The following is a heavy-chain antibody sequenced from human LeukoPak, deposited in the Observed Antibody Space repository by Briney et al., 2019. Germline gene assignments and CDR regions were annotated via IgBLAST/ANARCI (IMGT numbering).Heavy chain of an antibody. Sequence: PGGSLRLSCAASGFTFSSYGMHWVRQAPGKGLEWVAVISYDGSNKYYADSVKGRFTISRDNSKNTLYLQMNSLRAEDTAVYYYAKMGTYYYDSSGYYGPIYGTDARYYFDYWGQGTLVTVSS. J-gene: IGHJ4*02. CDR3: AKMGTYYYDSSGYYGPIYGTDARYYFDY. CDR1: GFTFSSYG. CDR2: ISYDGSNK. D-gene: IGHD3-22*01. V-gene: IGHV3-30*18.